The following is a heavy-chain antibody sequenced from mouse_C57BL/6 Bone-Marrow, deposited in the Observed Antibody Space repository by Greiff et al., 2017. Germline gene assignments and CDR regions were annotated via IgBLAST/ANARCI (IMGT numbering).Heavy chain of an antibody. Sequence: EVQGVESGGGLVKPGGSLKLSCAASGFTFSDYGMHWVRQAPEKGLEWVAYISSGSSTIYYADTVKGRFTISRDNAKNTLFLQITSLRSEDTAMYYCARTFLLDAMDYWGQGTSVTVSS. CDR3: ARTFLLDAMDY. J-gene: IGHJ4*01. D-gene: IGHD2-1*01. CDR1: GFTFSDYG. V-gene: IGHV5-17*01. CDR2: ISSGSSTI.